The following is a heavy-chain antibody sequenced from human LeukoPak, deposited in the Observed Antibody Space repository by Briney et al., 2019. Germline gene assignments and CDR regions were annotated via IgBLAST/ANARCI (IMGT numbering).Heavy chain of an antibody. CDR3: AKRGPYYYESSGYYLEY. CDR1: EFTFSHFA. CDR2: VSSHGNDG. D-gene: IGHD3-22*01. Sequence: RGSLRLSCAVSEFTFSHFAMHWVRQAPGKGLEWVAVVSSHGNDGYYADSVKGRFTISRDNSKNTLYLQMNSLRAEDTAVYYCAKRGPYYYESSGYYLEYWGQGTLVTVSS. V-gene: IGHV3-30*07. J-gene: IGHJ4*02.